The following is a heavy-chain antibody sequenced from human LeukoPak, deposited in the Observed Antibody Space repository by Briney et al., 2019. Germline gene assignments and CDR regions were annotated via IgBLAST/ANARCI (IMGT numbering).Heavy chain of an antibody. CDR1: GYTLTSYY. CDR2: INPSGGST. CDR3: ARSSSWYEVWFDP. D-gene: IGHD6-13*01. Sequence: ASVKVSCKASGYTLTSYYMHWVRQAPGQGLEWMGIINPSGGSTSYAQKFQGRVTMTRDMSTSTVYMELSSLRSEDTAVYYCARSSSWYEVWFDPWGQGTLVTVSS. V-gene: IGHV1-46*01. J-gene: IGHJ5*02.